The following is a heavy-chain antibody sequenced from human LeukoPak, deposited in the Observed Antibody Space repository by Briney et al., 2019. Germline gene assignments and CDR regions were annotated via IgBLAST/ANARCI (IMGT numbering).Heavy chain of an antibody. J-gene: IGHJ4*02. CDR1: GGSISSYY. CDR3: AGGYYGAPNRLYDY. D-gene: IGHD4-17*01. CDR2: IYYSGST. Sequence: PSETLSLTCTVSGGSISSYYWSWIRQPPGKGLEWIGYIYYSGSTNYNPSLKSRVTMSVDTSKNQFSLKLSSVTAADTAVYYCAGGYYGAPNRLYDYWGQGTLVTVSS. V-gene: IGHV4-59*12.